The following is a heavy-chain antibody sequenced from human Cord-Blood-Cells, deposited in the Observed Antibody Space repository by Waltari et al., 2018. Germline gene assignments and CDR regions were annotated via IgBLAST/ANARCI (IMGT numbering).Heavy chain of an antibody. Sequence: QVQLVESGGGVVQPGRSLRLSCAASGFTFSSYGMHLVRQAPGKGLEWVAVICYDGSNKYYADSVKGRFTISRDNSKNTLYLQMDSLRAEDTAVYYCARDLWGSDAFDIWGQGTMVTVSS. D-gene: IGHD7-27*01. CDR3: ARDLWGSDAFDI. J-gene: IGHJ3*02. CDR2: ICYDGSNK. CDR1: GFTFSSYG. V-gene: IGHV3-33*01.